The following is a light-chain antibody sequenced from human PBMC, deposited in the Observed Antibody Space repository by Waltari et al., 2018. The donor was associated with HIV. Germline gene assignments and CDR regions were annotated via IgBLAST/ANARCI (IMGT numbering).Light chain of an antibody. CDR2: EVT. V-gene: IGLV2-8*01. Sequence: QSALTQPPSASGSLGQSVTISCTGSSSDIGAYDSVSWFQQHPRSAPKLLLYEVTRRPSTASHRFSGSRSGSTAFRTVAGLQPDDEATYFCSSYGDSLRVLFGGGTNVTVL. J-gene: IGLJ3*02. CDR3: SSYGDSLRVL. CDR1: SSDIGAYDS.